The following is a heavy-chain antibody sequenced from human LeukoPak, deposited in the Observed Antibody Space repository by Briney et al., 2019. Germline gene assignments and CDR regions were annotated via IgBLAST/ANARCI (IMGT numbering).Heavy chain of an antibody. CDR2: ITYDRSNK. CDR1: GFTSCRYG. D-gene: IGHD4/OR15-4a*01. CDR3: AKGGHGARFVFDY. Sequence: GGSLRLSSAASGFTSCRYGTHGVPEAPGKGVEWVTGITYDRSNKYYAASVKCRFTISKDNSKNPLYLQMNRLRAEDTAEYYCAKGGHGARFVFDYWGQGTLVTVSS. V-gene: IGHV3-30*18. J-gene: IGHJ4*02.